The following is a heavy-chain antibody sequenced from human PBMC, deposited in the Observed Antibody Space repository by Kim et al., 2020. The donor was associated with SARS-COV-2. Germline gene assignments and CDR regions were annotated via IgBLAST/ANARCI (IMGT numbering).Heavy chain of an antibody. D-gene: IGHD2-21*02. J-gene: IGHJ6*02. CDR2: INHSGST. CDR1: GGSFSGYY. CDR3: ARGVVTPVYYYGMDV. V-gene: IGHV4-34*01. Sequence: SETLSLTCAVYGGSFSGYYWSWIRQPPGKGLEWIGKINHSGSTNYNPSLKSRVTISVDTSKNQFSLKLSSVTAADTAVYYCARGVVTPVYYYGMDVWGQGTTVTVSS.